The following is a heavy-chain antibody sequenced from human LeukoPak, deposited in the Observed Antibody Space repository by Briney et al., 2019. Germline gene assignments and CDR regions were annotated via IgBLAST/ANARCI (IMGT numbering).Heavy chain of an antibody. Sequence: SETLSLTCTVSGGSISSYYWSWIRQPAGKGLEWIGRIYTSGSTNYNPSLKSRVTMSVDTSKNQFSLKLSSVTAADTAVYYCARASPITIFGVATSYYFDYWGRGTLVTVSS. CDR3: ARASPITIFGVATSYYFDY. J-gene: IGHJ4*02. V-gene: IGHV4-4*07. D-gene: IGHD3-3*01. CDR1: GGSISSYY. CDR2: IYTSGST.